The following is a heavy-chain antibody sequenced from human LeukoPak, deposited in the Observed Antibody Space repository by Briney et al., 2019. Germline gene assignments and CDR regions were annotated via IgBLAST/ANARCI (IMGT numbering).Heavy chain of an antibody. CDR3: AKRIRDGYNTPIDY. J-gene: IGHJ4*02. CDR1: GFSVSSNY. CDR2: ISGTGGET. Sequence: GGSLRLSCAASGFSVSSNYMSWVRQLPGKGLDGASGISGTGGETHYADSVKGRFTISSDNSKNTLYLQMTSLRAEDTAVYYCAKRIRDGYNTPIDYWGQGTLVTVSS. V-gene: IGHV3-23*01. D-gene: IGHD5-24*01.